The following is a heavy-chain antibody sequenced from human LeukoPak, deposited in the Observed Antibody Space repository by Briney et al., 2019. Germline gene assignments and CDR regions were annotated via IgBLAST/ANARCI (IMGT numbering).Heavy chain of an antibody. CDR2: ISYSGST. CDR3: ARSIIGARSKFGY. CDR1: GGSISTYY. D-gene: IGHD3-3*01. J-gene: IGHJ4*02. Sequence: KTSETLSLTCTVSGGSISTYYWSWIRQPPGKGLEWIGYISYSGSTNYNPSLKSRVTISLDTSKNQFALKLSSVTAADTAVYYCARSIIGARSKFGYWGQGTLVTVSS. V-gene: IGHV4-59*08.